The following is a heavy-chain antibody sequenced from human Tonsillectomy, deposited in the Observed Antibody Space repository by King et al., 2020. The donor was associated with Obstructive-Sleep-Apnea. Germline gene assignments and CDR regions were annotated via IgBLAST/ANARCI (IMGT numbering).Heavy chain of an antibody. CDR3: ARRFGIAAAGWVDY. Sequence: QLQESGPGPVKPSETLSLTCTVSGDSISSSGYYWDWIRQPPGKGLEWIGSIYYSGSTYYSPSLKSRVTISVDTSKKQFSLKLSSVTAADTAVYYCARRFGIAAAGWVDYWGQGTLVTVSS. J-gene: IGHJ4*02. CDR1: GDSISSSGYY. CDR2: IYYSGST. D-gene: IGHD6-13*01. V-gene: IGHV4-39*01.